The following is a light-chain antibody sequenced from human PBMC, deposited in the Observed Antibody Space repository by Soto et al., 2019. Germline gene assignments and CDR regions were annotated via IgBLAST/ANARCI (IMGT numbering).Light chain of an antibody. CDR3: QVWDSGSAHVL. V-gene: IGLV3-21*01. CDR2: SDT. J-gene: IGLJ2*01. CDR1: NIGSKG. Sequence: SYELTQPPSVSVAPGETARISCGRNNIGSKGVHWYQQKPGQAPVLVIYSDTDLPPVIPERFSGSNSANMATLTISSVEAGDEADYYCQVWDSGSAHVLFGGGTKLTVL.